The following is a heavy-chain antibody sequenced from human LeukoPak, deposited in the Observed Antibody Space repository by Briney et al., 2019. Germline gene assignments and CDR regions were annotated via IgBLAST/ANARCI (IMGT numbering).Heavy chain of an antibody. V-gene: IGHV1-46*01. CDR2: INPSGGST. CDR1: GYTFTSYY. CDR3: ATDKRGSFGGTDYYYMDV. J-gene: IGHJ6*03. D-gene: IGHD1-26*01. Sequence: ASVKVSCKASGYTFTSYYMHWVRQAPGQGLEWMGIINPSGGSTSYAQKFQGRVTMTEDTSTDTAYMELSSPRSEDTAVYYCATDKRGSFGGTDYYYMDVWGKGTTVTVSS.